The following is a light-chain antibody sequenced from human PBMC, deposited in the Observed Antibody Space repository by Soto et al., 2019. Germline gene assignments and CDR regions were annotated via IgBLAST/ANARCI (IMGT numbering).Light chain of an antibody. V-gene: IGKV3-15*01. Sequence: EIVMTQSPATLSVSPGEIATLSFSASQSVNSNLAWYQQKPGQAPRLLIFGASTRATGIPARFSGSGSGTDFTLTISRLEPEDFAVYYCQQRNNWPLTFGGGTKVDIK. CDR3: QQRNNWPLT. CDR2: GAS. J-gene: IGKJ4*01. CDR1: QSVNSN.